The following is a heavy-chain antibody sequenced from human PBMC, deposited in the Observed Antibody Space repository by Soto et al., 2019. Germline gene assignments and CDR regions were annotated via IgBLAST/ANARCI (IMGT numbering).Heavy chain of an antibody. CDR3: ARGGPPIEEYNWFDP. CDR1: GGSISSGGYS. J-gene: IGHJ5*02. D-gene: IGHD3-22*01. Sequence: SETLSLTCAVSGGSISSGGYSWSWIRQPPGKGLEWIGYIYHSGSTYYNPSLKSRVTISVDRSKNQFSLKLSSVTAADTAVYYCARGGPPIEEYNWFDPWGQGTLVTVSS. CDR2: IYHSGST. V-gene: IGHV4-30-2*01.